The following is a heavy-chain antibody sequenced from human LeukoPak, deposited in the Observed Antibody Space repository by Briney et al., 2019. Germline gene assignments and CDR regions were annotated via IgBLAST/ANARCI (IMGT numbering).Heavy chain of an antibody. V-gene: IGHV3-7*01. J-gene: IGHJ4*02. Sequence: PGGSLRLSCAASGFPFSSYWMTWVRQTPGKGLEWVANIKHDGSDAYYADSVSGRLTVSRDNAKNSLYLQMNSLGAEDTAVYYCVKGGWVHILDHWSQGALVTVSP. CDR1: GFPFSSYW. D-gene: IGHD2-21*01. CDR2: IKHDGSDA. CDR3: VKGGWVHILDH.